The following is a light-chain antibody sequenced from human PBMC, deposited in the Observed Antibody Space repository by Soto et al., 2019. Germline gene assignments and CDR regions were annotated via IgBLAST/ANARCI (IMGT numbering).Light chain of an antibody. CDR1: QKIRSR. Sequence: QMPVATSTLSASVGDRVTSTCRASQKIRSRLALCQQKPVKAPNLLIYDASSLESGVPQRFSGSGSGTEFTLTISSLQTDDFSTYYCQQYHSYWTFGQGTKVDIK. CDR3: QQYHSYWT. CDR2: DAS. V-gene: IGKV1-5*01. J-gene: IGKJ1*01.